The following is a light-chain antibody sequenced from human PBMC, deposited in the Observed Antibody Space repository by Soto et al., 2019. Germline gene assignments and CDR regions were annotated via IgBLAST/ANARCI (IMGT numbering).Light chain of an antibody. CDR2: EVS. V-gene: IGLV2-8*01. CDR1: SSDVGGYNY. CDR3: SSYAGSNKYNYL. J-gene: IGLJ1*01. Sequence: QSVLTQPPSASGSAGQSVTISCTGTSSDVGGYNYVSWYQQHPGKAPKVMIYEVSKRPSGVPDRFSGSKSGSTAPLTVSGLQAEDEADYFCSSYAGSNKYNYLFGTGNKVTVL.